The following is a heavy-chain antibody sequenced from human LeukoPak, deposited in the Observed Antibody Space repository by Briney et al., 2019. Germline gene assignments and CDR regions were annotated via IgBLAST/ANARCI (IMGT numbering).Heavy chain of an antibody. CDR2: TSGDNTKA. CDR1: GYTFTSYD. Sequence: ASVTVSCKASGYTFTSYDINWVRQAPGQGLEWVGWTSGDNTKANNAQKFQGRVFFTTDTSTSTAYMDLKSLSSDDSAVYYCARAFDPVWGRARRLDNWGQGTLVTVSS. CDR3: ARAFDPVWGRARRLDN. D-gene: IGHD3-16*01. V-gene: IGHV1-18*01. J-gene: IGHJ4*02.